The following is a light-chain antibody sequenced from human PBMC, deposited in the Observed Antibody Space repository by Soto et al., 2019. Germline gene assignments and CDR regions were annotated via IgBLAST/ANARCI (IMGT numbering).Light chain of an antibody. CDR3: QTWGTGIRV. Sequence: QLVLTQSPSASASLGASVKLTCTLSSGHSSYAIAWHQQQQEKGHRYLMKLNSDGSHSKGDGIPDRFSGSSSGAERYLTISSLQSEDEADYYCQTWGTGIRVFGGGTKLTVL. J-gene: IGLJ3*02. V-gene: IGLV4-69*01. CDR1: SGHSSYA. CDR2: LNSDGSH.